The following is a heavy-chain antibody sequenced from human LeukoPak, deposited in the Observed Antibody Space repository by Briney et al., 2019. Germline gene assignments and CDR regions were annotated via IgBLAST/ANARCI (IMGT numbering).Heavy chain of an antibody. CDR2: ISSSSSYI. Sequence: GGSLRLSCAASGFTFSSYSMNWVRQAPGKGLEWVSSISSSSSYIYYADSVKGRFTISRDNAKNSLYLQMNSLRAEDTAVHYCARSDGDYGIGAFDIWGQGTMVTVSS. J-gene: IGHJ3*02. CDR1: GFTFSSYS. D-gene: IGHD4-17*01. CDR3: ARSDGDYGIGAFDI. V-gene: IGHV3-21*01.